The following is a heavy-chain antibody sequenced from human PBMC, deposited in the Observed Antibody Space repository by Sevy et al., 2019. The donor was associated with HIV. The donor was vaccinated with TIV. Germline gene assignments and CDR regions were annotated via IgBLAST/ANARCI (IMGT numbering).Heavy chain of an antibody. CDR3: VREGLGGYSYSLDY. V-gene: IGHV3-7*01. Sequence: GGSLRLSCAASGFSFSIYWMSWVRQVPDKGLEWVATMNQDGSEEDYVDSVKGRFTISRDNAKNALFLQMNSLSAEDTAVYYCVREGLGGYSYSLDYWGHGTLVTVSS. D-gene: IGHD5-18*01. CDR2: MNQDGSEE. J-gene: IGHJ4*01. CDR1: GFSFSIYW.